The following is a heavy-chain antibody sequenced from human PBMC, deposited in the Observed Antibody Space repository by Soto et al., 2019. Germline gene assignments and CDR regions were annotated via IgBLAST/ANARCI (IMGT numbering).Heavy chain of an antibody. V-gene: IGHV1-24*01. J-gene: IGHJ5*02. CDR3: ARVGPYDSSGYAGFDP. CDR1: GYTLTELS. D-gene: IGHD3-22*01. Sequence: ASVKFYCKVSGYTLTELSMHWVRQAPGKGLEWMGGFDPEDGETIYAQKFQGRVTMTEDTSTDTAYMELSSLRSEDTAVYYCARVGPYDSSGYAGFDPWGQGTLVTVSS. CDR2: FDPEDGET.